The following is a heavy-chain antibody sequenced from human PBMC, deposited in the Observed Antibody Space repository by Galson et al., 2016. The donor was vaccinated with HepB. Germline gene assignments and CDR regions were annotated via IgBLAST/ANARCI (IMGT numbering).Heavy chain of an antibody. CDR3: SRDPTTWSRTSWSLGY. V-gene: IGHV3-11*01. D-gene: IGHD2/OR15-2a*01. CDR2: ISHSSTTI. J-gene: IGHJ4*02. Sequence: SLRLSCAASGFTFSDYYMSWIRQAPGKGLEWLSYISHSSTTIFYTDSVRGRFTISRDNAKDSLYLQLNILRADDTAVYYCSRDPTTWSRTSWSLGYWGQGTLVTVSS. CDR1: GFTFSDYY.